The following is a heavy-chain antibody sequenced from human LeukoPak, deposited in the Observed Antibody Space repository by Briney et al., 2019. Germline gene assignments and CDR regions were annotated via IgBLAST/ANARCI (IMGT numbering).Heavy chain of an antibody. V-gene: IGHV4-39*07. J-gene: IGHJ4*02. CDR1: GGSMSSTDYY. CDR3: ARTHPRARYCSGGSCYFFDY. CDR2: INHSGST. D-gene: IGHD2-15*01. Sequence: SETLSLTCTVSGGSMSSTDYYWAWVRQSPGKGLEWIGEINHSGSTNYNPSLKSRVTISVDTSKNQFSLKLSSVTAADTAVYYCARTHPRARYCSGGSCYFFDYWGQGTLVTVSS.